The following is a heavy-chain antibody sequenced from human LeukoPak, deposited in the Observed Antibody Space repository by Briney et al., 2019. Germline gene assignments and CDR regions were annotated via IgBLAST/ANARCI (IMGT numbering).Heavy chain of an antibody. CDR1: GGSISSSSYY. Sequence: SETLSLTCTVSGGSISSSSYYWGWIRQPPGKGLEWIGSISYSGSTHYNPSLKSRVTISVDTSKNQFSLKLSSVTAADTAVYYCARHRIGIEYSSSPGYYMDVWGKGTTVTVSS. CDR3: ARHRIGIEYSSSPGYYMDV. V-gene: IGHV4-39*01. D-gene: IGHD6-6*01. CDR2: ISYSGST. J-gene: IGHJ6*03.